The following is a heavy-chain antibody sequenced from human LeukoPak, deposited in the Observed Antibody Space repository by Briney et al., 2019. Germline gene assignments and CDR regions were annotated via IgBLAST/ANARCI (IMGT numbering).Heavy chain of an antibody. J-gene: IGHJ5*02. CDR1: GFTFNSHA. V-gene: IGHV3-23*01. D-gene: IGHD6-13*01. Sequence: GGSLRLSCAASGFTFNSHAMSWVRQPPGKGLEWVSAISGSGGSTYYADSVKGRFTISRDNSKNTLYLQMNGLGAEDTAIYYCAREVASSWYLGWFDPWGQGTLVIVSS. CDR2: ISGSGGST. CDR3: AREVASSWYLGWFDP.